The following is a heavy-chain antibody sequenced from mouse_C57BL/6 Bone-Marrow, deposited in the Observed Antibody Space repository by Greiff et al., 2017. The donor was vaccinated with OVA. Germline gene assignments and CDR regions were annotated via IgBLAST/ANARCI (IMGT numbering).Heavy chain of an antibody. J-gene: IGHJ3*01. Sequence: VQLQESGAELVRPGTSVKVSCKASGYAFTNYLIEWVKQRPGQGLEWIGVINPGSGGTKYNEKFKSKATLTVDKPSSTAYMQLSSLTSEDSAVYYCARDLYGYDFWFADWGQGTLVTVSA. CDR3: ARDLYGYDFWFAD. CDR2: INPGSGGT. V-gene: IGHV1-54*01. CDR1: GYAFTNYL. D-gene: IGHD2-2*01.